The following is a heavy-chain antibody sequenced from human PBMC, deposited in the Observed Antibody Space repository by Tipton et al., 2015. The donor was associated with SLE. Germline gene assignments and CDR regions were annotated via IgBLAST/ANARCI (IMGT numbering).Heavy chain of an antibody. Sequence: SLRLSYAASGFTFSTYSMNWVRQAPGKGLEWVSSISSSSSYIYYADSVKGRFTISRDNAKNSLYLQMNSLRAEDTAVYYCARAGIAGTKGYFDYWGQGTLVTVSS. J-gene: IGHJ4*02. CDR2: ISSSSSYI. D-gene: IGHD6-13*01. CDR3: ARAGIAGTKGYFDY. CDR1: GFTFSTYS. V-gene: IGHV3-21*01.